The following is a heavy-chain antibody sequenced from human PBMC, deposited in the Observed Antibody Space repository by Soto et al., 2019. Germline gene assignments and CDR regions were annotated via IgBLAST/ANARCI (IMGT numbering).Heavy chain of an antibody. CDR1: GFTFSSYG. V-gene: IGHV3-33*01. CDR2: IWYDGSNK. Sequence: PGGSLRLSCAASGFTFSSYGMHWVRQAPGKGLEWVAVIWYDGSNKYYADSVKGRFTISRDNSKNTLYLQMNSLRAEDTAVYYCASLGGDYGDYDNYYYYGMDVWGQGTTVTVSS. CDR3: ASLGGDYGDYDNYYYYGMDV. J-gene: IGHJ6*02. D-gene: IGHD4-17*01.